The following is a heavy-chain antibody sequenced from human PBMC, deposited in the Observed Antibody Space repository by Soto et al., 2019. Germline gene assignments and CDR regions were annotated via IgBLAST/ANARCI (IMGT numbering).Heavy chain of an antibody. V-gene: IGHV3-21*01. CDR3: AIDTKMLAPLIYMDH. Sequence: PVGSLRLSCAGSGFTFNIYSMNWVRQARGKGLEWVSSISSRSSNIHYADSVKGRFTISRDNTNNSLYLQMNNLSADDTAVYYCAIDTKMLAPLIYMDHWGRGTLVTVSS. CDR1: GFTFNIYS. D-gene: IGHD3-22*01. J-gene: IGHJ4*02. CDR2: ISSRSSNI.